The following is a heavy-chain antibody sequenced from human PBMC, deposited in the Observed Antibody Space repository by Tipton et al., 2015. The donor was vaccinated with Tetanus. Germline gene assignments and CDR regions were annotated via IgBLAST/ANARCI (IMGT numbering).Heavy chain of an antibody. Sequence: LRLSCAVYGGSFSGYYWSWIRQPPGKGLEWIGYIYYSGSTNYNPSLKSRVTISVDTSKNQFSLKLSSVTAADTAVYYCARQQWLVHDYYYGMDVWGQGTTVTVSS. CDR3: ARQQWLVHDYYYGMDV. CDR2: IYYSGST. J-gene: IGHJ6*02. D-gene: IGHD6-19*01. V-gene: IGHV4-59*08. CDR1: GGSFSGYY.